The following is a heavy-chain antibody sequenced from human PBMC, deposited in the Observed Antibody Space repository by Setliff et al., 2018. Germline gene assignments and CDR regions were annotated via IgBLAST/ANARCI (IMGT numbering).Heavy chain of an antibody. Sequence: GASVKVSCKASGDTFNIRAFTWVRQAPGQGLEWVGGIIPLLITPKYAQNFQGRVTITADESTSTVFMEVSSLRSDDTAGYYCARVGDGYNLDYWGQGTLVTVSS. D-gene: IGHD5-12*01. CDR1: GDTFNIRA. J-gene: IGHJ4*02. V-gene: IGHV1-69*13. CDR3: ARVGDGYNLDY. CDR2: IIPLLITP.